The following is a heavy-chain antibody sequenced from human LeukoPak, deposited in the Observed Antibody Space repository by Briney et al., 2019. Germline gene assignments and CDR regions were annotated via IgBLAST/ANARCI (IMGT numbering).Heavy chain of an antibody. CDR3: ARESSYPQLAHFDY. Sequence: PSETLSLTCAVYGGSFSGYYWSWIRQPPGKGLEWIGEINHSGSTNYNPSLKSRVTISVDTSKNQFSLKLSSVTAADTAVYYCARESSYPQLAHFDYWGQGTLVTVSS. J-gene: IGHJ4*02. V-gene: IGHV4-34*01. CDR1: GGSFSGYY. CDR2: INHSGST. D-gene: IGHD3-16*02.